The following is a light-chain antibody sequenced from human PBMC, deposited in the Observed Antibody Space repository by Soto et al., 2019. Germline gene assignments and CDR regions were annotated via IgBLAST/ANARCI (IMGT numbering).Light chain of an antibody. V-gene: IGKV1-5*03. CDR2: KAS. CDR1: QSVSNW. J-gene: IGKJ1*01. CDR3: QQYNNYPRT. Sequence: DIPMTQSPSTLSASLGDKVTITCRASQSVSNWLAWYQQKPGKAPNLLIYKASSLESGVPSRFSGSGSGTEFTLTISSLQPDDFATYYCQQYNNYPRTFGQGTKVDI.